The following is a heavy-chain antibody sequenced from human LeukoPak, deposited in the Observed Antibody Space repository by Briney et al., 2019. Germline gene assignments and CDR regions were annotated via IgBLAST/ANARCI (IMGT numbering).Heavy chain of an antibody. CDR2: TIPIFGTA. CDR1: GGTFSSYA. Sequence: ASVKVSCKASGGTFSSYAISWVRQAPGQGLEWMGRTIPIFGTANYAQKFQGRVTITTDESTSTAYMELSSLRSEDTAVYYCARDPLDCSGGSCSDYWGQGTLVTVSS. D-gene: IGHD2-15*01. J-gene: IGHJ4*02. V-gene: IGHV1-69*05. CDR3: ARDPLDCSGGSCSDY.